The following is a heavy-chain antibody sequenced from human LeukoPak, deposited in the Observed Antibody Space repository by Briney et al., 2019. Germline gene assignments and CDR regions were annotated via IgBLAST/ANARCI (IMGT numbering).Heavy chain of an antibody. CDR3: ARVSRPVFAIVVVPAFDI. D-gene: IGHD3-22*01. CDR2: ISGSGDNT. V-gene: IGHV3-23*01. Sequence: GGSLRLSCAASGFTFSSYAMSWVRQAPGKGLEWVSAISGSGDNTYYADSVKGRFTISRDNSKNTLYLHMNNLSAEDTAVYYCARVSRPVFAIVVVPAFDIWGQGTMVTVSS. CDR1: GFTFSSYA. J-gene: IGHJ3*02.